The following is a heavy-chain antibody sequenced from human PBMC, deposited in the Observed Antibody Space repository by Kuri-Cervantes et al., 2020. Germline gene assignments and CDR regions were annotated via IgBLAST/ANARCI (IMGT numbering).Heavy chain of an antibody. CDR2: IIPIFGTA. Sequence: SVKVSCKASGGTFSSYAISWVRQAPGQGLEWMGGIIPIFGTANYAQKFQGRVTITTDTSTSTAYMELRSLKSDDTAVYYCARDGSSGWYSFDYWGQGTLVTVSS. D-gene: IGHD6-19*01. J-gene: IGHJ4*02. CDR3: ARDGSSGWYSFDY. V-gene: IGHV1-69*05. CDR1: GGTFSSYA.